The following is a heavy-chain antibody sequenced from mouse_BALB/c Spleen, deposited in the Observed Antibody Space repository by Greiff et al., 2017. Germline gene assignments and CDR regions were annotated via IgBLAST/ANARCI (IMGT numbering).Heavy chain of an antibody. V-gene: IGHV2-9*02. CDR1: GFPLPTYG. D-gene: IGHD1-1*01. Sequence: VKLMESGPGLVAPSQSLPISCTVFGFPLPTYGLHWVRQPPGKVLEWLGVIWAGGSTNYNSALMSRLSISKDNSKSQVFLKMNSLQTDDTAMYYCARATTVVARAMDYWGQGTSVTVSS. CDR2: IWAGGST. J-gene: IGHJ4*01. CDR3: ARATTVVARAMDY.